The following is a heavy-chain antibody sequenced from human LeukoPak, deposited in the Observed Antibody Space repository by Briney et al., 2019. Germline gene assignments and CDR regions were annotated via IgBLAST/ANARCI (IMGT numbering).Heavy chain of an antibody. CDR2: IYYSGST. CDR3: ARDPVDQPYWFFDL. Sequence: SETLSLTCTVSGGSISGSYWNWIRQPPGKGLEWIGYIYYSGSTNYNPSLKSRVTISVDTSKKQFSPKLSSVTAADTAVYYCARDPVDQPYWFFDLWGRGTLVTVSS. V-gene: IGHV4-59*01. J-gene: IGHJ2*01. D-gene: IGHD2-2*01. CDR1: GGSISGSY.